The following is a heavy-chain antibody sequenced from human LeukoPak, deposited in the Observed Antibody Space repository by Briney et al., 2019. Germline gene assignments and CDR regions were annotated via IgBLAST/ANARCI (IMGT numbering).Heavy chain of an antibody. Sequence: PGGSLRLSCAASGFTFSSYWMSWVRQAPGKGLEWVANIKKDGSEKYYLDSVRGRFTISRDNAKTLLYLQMNNLRAEDTAVYYCARHLSGVTGYTYGRGIDYWGQGTLVTVSS. CDR1: GFTFSSYW. D-gene: IGHD5-18*01. V-gene: IGHV3-7*01. J-gene: IGHJ4*02. CDR2: IKKDGSEK. CDR3: ARHLSGVTGYTYGRGIDY.